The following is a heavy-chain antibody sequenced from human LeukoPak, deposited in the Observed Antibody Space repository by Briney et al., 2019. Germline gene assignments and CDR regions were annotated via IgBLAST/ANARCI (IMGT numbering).Heavy chain of an antibody. J-gene: IGHJ4*02. V-gene: IGHV3-7*01. Sequence: GGSLRLSCAASGFTLSSYWMSWVRQAPGKGLEWVANIKKDGSEKYYVDSVKGRFTISRDNAKTSLYLQMNSLRAEDTAIYYCARHLSGVTGYTYGRGIDYWGQGTLVTVSS. D-gene: IGHD5-18*01. CDR3: ARHLSGVTGYTYGRGIDY. CDR1: GFTLSSYW. CDR2: IKKDGSEK.